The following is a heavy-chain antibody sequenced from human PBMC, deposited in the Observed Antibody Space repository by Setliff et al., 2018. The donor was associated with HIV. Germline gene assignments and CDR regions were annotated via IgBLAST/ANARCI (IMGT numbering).Heavy chain of an antibody. D-gene: IGHD3-10*01. CDR1: EFTFSSHW. Sequence: GGSLRLSCAASEFTFSSHWMCWVRQAPGKGLEWVANIGQDGSEKNYVDSVKGRLTISRDNAKNSMDLQMNSLRAEDTAIYYCARKLRPGHGVDVWGQGTTVTVSS. V-gene: IGHV3-7*01. J-gene: IGHJ6*02. CDR2: IGQDGSEK. CDR3: ARKLRPGHGVDV.